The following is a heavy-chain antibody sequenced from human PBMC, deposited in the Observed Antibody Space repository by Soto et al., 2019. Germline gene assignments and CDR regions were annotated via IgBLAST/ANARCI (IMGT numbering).Heavy chain of an antibody. CDR3: ARGGTVAGTFRYFDY. Sequence: QVQLQQWGAGLLKPSETLSLTCAVYGGSFSGYYWSWIRQPPAKGLEWIGEINLSGSTNYSPALKGRVPISVDTSKNQFSLKLSSVTAADTAVYYCARGGTVAGTFRYFDYWGQGTLVTVSS. D-gene: IGHD6-19*01. CDR1: GGSFSGYY. J-gene: IGHJ4*02. CDR2: INLSGST. V-gene: IGHV4-34*01.